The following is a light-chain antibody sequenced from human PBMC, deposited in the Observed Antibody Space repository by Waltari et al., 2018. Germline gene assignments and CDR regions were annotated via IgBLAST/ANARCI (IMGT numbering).Light chain of an antibody. CDR3: QQGSNWPPT. Sequence: DIVLTQSPGTLSLSPGERATLSCRASQSVSSYLAWYQQKPGQTPRLLIFDASNRATGIPARFSGSGSGTDFTLIISSLEPEDFAVYYCQQGSNWPPTFGGGTKVEIK. CDR2: DAS. V-gene: IGKV3-11*01. CDR1: QSVSSY. J-gene: IGKJ4*01.